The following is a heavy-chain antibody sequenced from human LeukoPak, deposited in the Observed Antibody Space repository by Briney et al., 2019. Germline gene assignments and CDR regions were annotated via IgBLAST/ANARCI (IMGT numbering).Heavy chain of an antibody. V-gene: IGHV4-38-2*01. Sequence: SETLTLTCAVSGYSISSDYYWGWIRQPPGKGLEWIGSIYRSGNTYYNPSLKSRVTISVDTSKNHFSLRLSSLTAADTAVYYCARHAPDCNNTNCYYYYYYMDVWGKGTTVTVSS. J-gene: IGHJ6*03. CDR1: GYSISSDYY. CDR3: ARHAPDCNNTNCYYYYYYMDV. D-gene: IGHD2-2*01. CDR2: IYRSGNT.